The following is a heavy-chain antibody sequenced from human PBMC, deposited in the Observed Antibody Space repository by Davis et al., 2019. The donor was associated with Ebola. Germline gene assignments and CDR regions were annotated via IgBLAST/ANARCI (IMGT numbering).Heavy chain of an antibody. CDR1: GGSFSGYY. CDR2: INHSGST. CDR3: ARGIEKYYYGSGLGV. D-gene: IGHD3-10*01. V-gene: IGHV4-34*01. Sequence: SETLSLTCAVYGGSFSGYYWSWIRQPPGKGLEWIGEINHSGSTNYHTSLKSRVTISVDTSKNQFSLKLSSVTAADTAVYYCARGIEKYYYGSGLGVWGQGTTVTVSS. J-gene: IGHJ6*02.